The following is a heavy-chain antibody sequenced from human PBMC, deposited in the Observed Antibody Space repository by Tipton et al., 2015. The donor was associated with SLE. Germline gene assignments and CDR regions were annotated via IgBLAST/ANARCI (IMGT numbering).Heavy chain of an antibody. CDR1: GGSMNIHDDY. Sequence: GLVKPSETLSLNCIVSGGSMNIHDDYWAWIRQPPGKGLEWIGSINYSGSTTYSPSLKSRVTISIDTSRNQFSLTLGSVTAADTAVYYCARGFYYDFWSVYHNEKGPKTYYFDCWSQGSLVTVSS. CDR2: INYSGST. J-gene: IGHJ4*02. V-gene: IGHV4-39*07. CDR3: ARGFYYDFWSVYHNEKGPKTYYFDC. D-gene: IGHD3-3*01.